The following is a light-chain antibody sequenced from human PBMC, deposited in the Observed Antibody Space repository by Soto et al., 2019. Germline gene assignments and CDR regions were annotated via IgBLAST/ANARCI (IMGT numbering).Light chain of an antibody. CDR2: STN. J-gene: IGLJ3*02. CDR3: VLYMGSGIWV. CDR1: SGSVSTSYY. Sequence: QTVVTQEPSFSVSPGRTVTLTCGLSSGSVSTSYYPRWYQQTPGQAPRTLIYSTNTRSSGVPDRFSGSILGNKAALTITGDQADDESYYYCVLYMGSGIWVFGGGTKLTVL. V-gene: IGLV8-61*01.